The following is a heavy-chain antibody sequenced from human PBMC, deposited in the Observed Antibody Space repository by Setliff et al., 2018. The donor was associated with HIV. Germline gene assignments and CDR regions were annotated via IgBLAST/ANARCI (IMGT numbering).Heavy chain of an antibody. Sequence: KPGGSLRLSCAASGFTFSSYSMNWVRQAPGKGLEWVSSISSSSDYIYYADSVEGRFIISRDNAKNSLYLQMNSLRAEDTAVYYCARVYDSSGYSLSIPGYWGQGTLVTVSS. CDR3: ARVYDSSGYSLSIPGY. CDR2: ISSSSDYI. D-gene: IGHD3-22*01. J-gene: IGHJ4*01. V-gene: IGHV3-21*01. CDR1: GFTFSSYS.